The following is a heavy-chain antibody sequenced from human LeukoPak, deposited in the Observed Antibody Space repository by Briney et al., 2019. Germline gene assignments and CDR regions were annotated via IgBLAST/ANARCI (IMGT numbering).Heavy chain of an antibody. D-gene: IGHD1-26*01. Sequence: PGGSLRLSCAASGFTFSNAWMSWVRQAPGKGLEWVGRIKSKTDGGTTDYAAPVKGRFTISRDDSKNTLYLQMNSLKTEDTAVYYCSAVVGSHTPSAFDIWGQGTLVTVSS. CDR2: IKSKTDGGTT. V-gene: IGHV3-15*01. CDR1: GFTFSNAW. J-gene: IGHJ3*02. CDR3: SAVVGSHTPSAFDI.